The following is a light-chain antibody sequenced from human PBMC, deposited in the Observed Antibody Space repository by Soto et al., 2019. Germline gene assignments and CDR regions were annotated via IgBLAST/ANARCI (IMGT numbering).Light chain of an antibody. V-gene: IGLV1-47*02. CDR1: RSNIGTNY. CDR3: AAWDDSLSGPV. CDR2: SNS. J-gene: IGLJ3*02. Sequence: QSVLTQPPSASGTPGQRVTTSCSGRRSNIGTNYVYWYQQFPGTAPKLLIYSNSHRPSGVPDRFSGSKSGTSASLAISGLRSDDEADYYCAAWDDSLSGPVFGGGTKLTVL.